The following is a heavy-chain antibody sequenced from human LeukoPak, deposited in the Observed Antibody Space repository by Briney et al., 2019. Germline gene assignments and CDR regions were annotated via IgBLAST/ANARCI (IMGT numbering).Heavy chain of an antibody. CDR1: GGSISSYY. CDR3: ARVETALWFGELDHPMNWFDP. CDR2: IYYSGST. Sequence: SETLSLTCTVSGGSISSYYWSWIRQPPGKGLEWIGCIYYSGSTNYNPSLKSRVTISVDTSKNQFSLKLSSVTAADTAVYYCARVETALWFGELDHPMNWFDPWGQGTLVTVSS. J-gene: IGHJ5*02. D-gene: IGHD3-10*01. V-gene: IGHV4-59*01.